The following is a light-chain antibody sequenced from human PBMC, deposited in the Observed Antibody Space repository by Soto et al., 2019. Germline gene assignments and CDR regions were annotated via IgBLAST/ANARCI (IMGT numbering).Light chain of an antibody. CDR1: QSVTTY. V-gene: IGKV1-39*01. J-gene: IGKJ4*01. CDR2: VAS. Sequence: DFQMTQSPSSLSASVGDRVTITCRSSQSVTTYLNWYQQKPGKAPKLLIYVASTLQSGVPSRFSGSGSGTEFTLTISSLQPEDAATYFCQQTYSLPPVTFGGGTKVEIK. CDR3: QQTYSLPPVT.